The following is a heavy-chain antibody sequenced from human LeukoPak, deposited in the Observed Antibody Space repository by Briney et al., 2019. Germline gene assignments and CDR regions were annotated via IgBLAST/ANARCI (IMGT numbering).Heavy chain of an antibody. CDR3: ARDRPQVVPAAKGTNYYYGMDV. J-gene: IGHJ6*02. CDR2: ISSSSSYI. V-gene: IGHV3-21*01. CDR1: GFTFSSYS. D-gene: IGHD2-2*01. Sequence: GGSLRLSCAASGFTFSSYSMNWVRQAPGKGLEWVSSISSSSSYIYYADSVKGRFTISRDNAKNSLYLQMNSLRAEDTAVYYCARDRPQVVPAAKGTNYYYGMDVWGQGTTVTVSS.